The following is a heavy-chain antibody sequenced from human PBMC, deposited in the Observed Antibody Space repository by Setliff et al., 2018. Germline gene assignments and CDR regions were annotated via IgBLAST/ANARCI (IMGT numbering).Heavy chain of an antibody. V-gene: IGHV4-39*01. CDR2: IYYSGNT. J-gene: IGHJ3*02. Sequence: PSETLSLTCTVSGASITTSNSYWGWTRQPPGKGLEWIAHIYYSGNTFYNPSLGSRLTISGDTSKNQFSLKLSSVTAADTAVYYCARRIVGAVDGFDIWGQGTMVTVSS. CDR1: GASITTSNSY. D-gene: IGHD1-26*01. CDR3: ARRIVGAVDGFDI.